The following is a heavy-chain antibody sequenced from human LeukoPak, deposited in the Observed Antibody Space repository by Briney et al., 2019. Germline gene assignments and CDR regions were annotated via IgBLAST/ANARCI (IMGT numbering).Heavy chain of an antibody. Sequence: SETLSLTCTVSGGSISSYYWSWIRQPPGKGLEWIGYIYYSGSTNYNPSLKSRVTISVDTSKNQFSLKLSSVTAADTAVYYCARLDGNTRSTAFDIWGQGTMVTVSS. J-gene: IGHJ3*02. CDR2: IYYSGST. D-gene: IGHD4-23*01. V-gene: IGHV4-59*08. CDR3: ARLDGNTRSTAFDI. CDR1: GGSISSYY.